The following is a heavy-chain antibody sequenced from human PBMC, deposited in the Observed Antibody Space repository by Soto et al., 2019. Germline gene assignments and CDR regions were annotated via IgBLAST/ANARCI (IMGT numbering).Heavy chain of an antibody. CDR2: IYYSGST. V-gene: IGHV4-59*01. D-gene: IGHD2-2*01. CDR1: GGSISSYY. J-gene: IGHJ6*02. Sequence: QVQLQESGPGLVKPSETLSLTCTVSGGSISSYYWSWIRQPPGKGLEWIGYIYYSGSTNYNPSLKSRVPISVDTSKNQFSLKLSSVTAADTAVYYCARYIVEPAAMVYYYYGMDVWGQGTTVTVSS. CDR3: ARYIVEPAAMVYYYYGMDV.